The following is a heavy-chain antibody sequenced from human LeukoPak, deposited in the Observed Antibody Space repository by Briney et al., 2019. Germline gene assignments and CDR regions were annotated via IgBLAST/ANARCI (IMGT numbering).Heavy chain of an antibody. CDR3: ARDGFGTGSN. CDR1: GFTFSSYA. Sequence: GGSLRLSCAASGFTFSSYAMSWVRQAPGKGLEWVSAISGSGGSTYYADSVKGRLTISRDNPKKTLYLQMNSLRAEDTAVYYCARDGFGTGSNWGQGTLVTVSS. CDR2: ISGSGGST. V-gene: IGHV3-23*01. D-gene: IGHD3-16*01. J-gene: IGHJ4*02.